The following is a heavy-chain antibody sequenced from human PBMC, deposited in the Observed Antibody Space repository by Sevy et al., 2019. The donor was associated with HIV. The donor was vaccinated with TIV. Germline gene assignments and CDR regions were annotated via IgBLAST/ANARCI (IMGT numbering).Heavy chain of an antibody. V-gene: IGHV1-8*01. Sequence: ASVKVSCKASGYTFTSYVINWVRQATGQGLEWMGWMNPNSGNTGYAQKFQGRVTMTRNTSISTAYMELSSLRSEDTAVYYCARGLNYYDSSGDDRGYDYWGQGTLVTVSS. J-gene: IGHJ4*02. D-gene: IGHD3-22*01. CDR1: GYTFTSYV. CDR3: ARGLNYYDSSGDDRGYDY. CDR2: MNPNSGNT.